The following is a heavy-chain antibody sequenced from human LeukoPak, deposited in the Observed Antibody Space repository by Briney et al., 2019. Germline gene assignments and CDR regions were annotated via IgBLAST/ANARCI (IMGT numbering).Heavy chain of an antibody. Sequence: PGGSLRLSCAASGFTFSSYWMSWVRQAPGKGLEWAANIKQDGSEKYYVDSVKGRFTISRDNAKNSLYLQMNSLRAEDTAVYYCARVLPPIVVVPAEIPGNDAFDIWGQGTMVTVSS. V-gene: IGHV3-7*01. CDR1: GFTFSSYW. CDR3: ARVLPPIVVVPAEIPGNDAFDI. D-gene: IGHD2-2*01. J-gene: IGHJ3*02. CDR2: IKQDGSEK.